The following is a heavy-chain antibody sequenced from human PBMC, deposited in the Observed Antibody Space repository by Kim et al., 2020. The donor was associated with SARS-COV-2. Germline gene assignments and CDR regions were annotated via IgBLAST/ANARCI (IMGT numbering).Heavy chain of an antibody. J-gene: IGHJ4*02. CDR1: GFTLSSHW. V-gene: IGHV3-7*01. Sequence: GGSLRLSCAASGFTLSSHWMSWVRQAPGKGLEGVANIKQDGSENYVQSVKGRFTISRDNAKNSVYLQMNSLRDEDTAVYYCARGLAYGDRPDYFDYWGQG. D-gene: IGHD4-17*01. CDR3: ARGLAYGDRPDYFDY. CDR2: IKQDGSE.